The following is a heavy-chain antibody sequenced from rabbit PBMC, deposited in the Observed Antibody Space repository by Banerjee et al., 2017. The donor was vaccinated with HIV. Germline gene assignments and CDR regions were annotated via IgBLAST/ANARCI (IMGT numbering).Heavy chain of an antibody. D-gene: IGHD3-3*01. J-gene: IGHJ4*01. V-gene: IGHV1S8*01. CDR3: ARGPYYFNL. Sequence: VNGRFTISLDNAQNTVFLQMTSLTAADTATYFCARGPYYFNLWGPGTLVTVS.